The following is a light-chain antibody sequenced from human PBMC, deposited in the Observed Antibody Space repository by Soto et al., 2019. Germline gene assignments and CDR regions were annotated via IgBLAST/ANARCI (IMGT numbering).Light chain of an antibody. V-gene: IGKV3-15*01. Sequence: EIVMTQSPATLSVSPGERATLSCRASQSVSSNLAWYQQKPGQAPRLLIYGASTRATGIPARFSGSGSGTEFTLTINSLQSEDFAVYYCQQYNNWPPLFGQGTKVEIK. J-gene: IGKJ1*01. CDR2: GAS. CDR3: QQYNNWPPL. CDR1: QSVSSN.